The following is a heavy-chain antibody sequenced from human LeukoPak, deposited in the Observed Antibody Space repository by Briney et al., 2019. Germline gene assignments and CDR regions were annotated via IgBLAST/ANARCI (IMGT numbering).Heavy chain of an antibody. CDR3: ARDLRGNVAAVNYYYMDV. CDR2: VYSGGST. V-gene: IGHV3-66*02. D-gene: IGHD6-13*01. CDR1: GFTVSSNY. Sequence: GGSLRLSCAASGFTVSSNYMSWVRQAPGKGLEWVSVVYSGGSTYYADSVKGRFTISRDNSKNTLYLQMNSLRAEDTAVYYCARDLRGNVAAVNYYYMDVWGRGTTVTVSS. J-gene: IGHJ6*03.